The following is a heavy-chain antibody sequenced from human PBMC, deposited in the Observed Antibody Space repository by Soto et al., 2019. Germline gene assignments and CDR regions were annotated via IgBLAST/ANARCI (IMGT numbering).Heavy chain of an antibody. CDR2: FYYTGTT. CDR1: GASLSSGSYY. D-gene: IGHD2-8*02. V-gene: IGHV4-61*01. Sequence: PSETLSPTSTVSGASLSSGSYYWSWIRQPPGKGLEWIGYFYYTGTTKYNPSLESRVTISADTSKNQFSLNLTSVTAADTAVYYCARISYWVKDYWGQGALVTVS. CDR3: ARISYWVKDY. J-gene: IGHJ4*02.